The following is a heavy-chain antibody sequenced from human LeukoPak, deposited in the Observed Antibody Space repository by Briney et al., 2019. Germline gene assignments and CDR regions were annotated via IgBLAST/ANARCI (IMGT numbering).Heavy chain of an antibody. D-gene: IGHD3-3*01. V-gene: IGHV3-11*04. Sequence: PGGSLRLSCAASGFTFSDYYMSWIRQAPGKGLEWVSYISSSGSTIYYADSVKGRLTISRDNAKNSLYLQMNSLRAEDTAVYYCARDRFYDFWSGYDAFDIWGQGTMVTVSS. CDR2: ISSSGSTI. CDR3: ARDRFYDFWSGYDAFDI. CDR1: GFTFSDYY. J-gene: IGHJ3*02.